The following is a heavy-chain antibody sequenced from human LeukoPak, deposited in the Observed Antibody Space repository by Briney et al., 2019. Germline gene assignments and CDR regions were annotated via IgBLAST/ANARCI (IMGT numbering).Heavy chain of an antibody. V-gene: IGHV3-11*04. CDR3: ARELRGYSYGSTH. Sequence: GGSLRLSCAASGFTFSDYYMTWIRQAPGKGLEWVSYISSSGTTIYYADSVKGRFTISRDNAKNSLYLQMNSLRAEDTAVYYCARELRGYSYGSTHWGQGTLVTVSS. D-gene: IGHD5-18*01. CDR1: GFTFSDYY. J-gene: IGHJ4*02. CDR2: ISSSGTTI.